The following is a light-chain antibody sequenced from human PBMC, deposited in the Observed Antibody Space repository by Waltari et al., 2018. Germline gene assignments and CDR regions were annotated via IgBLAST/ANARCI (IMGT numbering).Light chain of an antibody. CDR3: QQYGRSLWT. V-gene: IGKV3-20*01. J-gene: IGKJ1*01. CDR1: PSVSSSY. Sequence: CRAMPSVSSSYLAWYQPKPGQAPRLLIYGASTRATGIPDRFSGSGSGTDFTLTISRLEPEDFAVYYCQQYGRSLWTFGQGTKVEIK. CDR2: GAS.